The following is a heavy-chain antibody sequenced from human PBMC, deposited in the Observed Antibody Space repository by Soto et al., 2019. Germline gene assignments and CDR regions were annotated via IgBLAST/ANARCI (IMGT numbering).Heavy chain of an antibody. CDR1: GDSMSSSDYY. V-gene: IGHV4-39*01. J-gene: IGHJ4*02. Sequence: SETLSLTCAVSGDSMSSSDYYWGWIRQPPGKGLEWIGSIYYSGSTYYNPSLQSRVAISVDTSKNQFSLKLKSVTAADTAIYYCARRTVNIRIFYSGLKTHCFDYWGQGAQVPVSS. CDR3: ARRTVNIRIFYSGLKTHCFDY. D-gene: IGHD6-19*01. CDR2: IYYSGST.